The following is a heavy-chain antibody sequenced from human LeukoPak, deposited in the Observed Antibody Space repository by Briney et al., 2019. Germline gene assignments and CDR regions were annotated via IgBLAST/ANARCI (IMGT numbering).Heavy chain of an antibody. CDR2: MNPNSGNT. CDR1: GYTFTNYD. J-gene: IGHJ5*02. D-gene: IGHD5-18*01. CDR3: ARGDVDTAMVTMNNWFDP. V-gene: IGHV1-8*03. Sequence: ASVKVSCKASGYTFTNYDINWVRQATGQGLEWMGWMNPNSGNTGYAQKFQGRVTITRNTSISTAYMELSSLRSEDTAVYYCARGDVDTAMVTMNNWFDPWGQGTLVTVSS.